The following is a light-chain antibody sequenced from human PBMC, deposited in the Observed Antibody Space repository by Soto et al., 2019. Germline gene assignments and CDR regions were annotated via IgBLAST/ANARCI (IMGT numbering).Light chain of an antibody. CDR2: DAS. Sequence: DIQMTQSPSTLSASVGDRVTITCRASQSIGKWLAWYQQKPGKAPKVLIYDASTLKSGVPSRFSSSGSGTDFTLTISSLQPDDFAIYYCQQYNSYWTFGQGTKVDI. CDR3: QQYNSYWT. V-gene: IGKV1-5*01. J-gene: IGKJ1*01. CDR1: QSIGKW.